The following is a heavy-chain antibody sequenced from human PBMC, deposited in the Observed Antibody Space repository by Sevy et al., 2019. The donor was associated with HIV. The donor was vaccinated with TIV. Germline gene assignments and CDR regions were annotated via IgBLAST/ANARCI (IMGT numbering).Heavy chain of an antibody. CDR3: TRDSGYDPNNVPVHY. D-gene: IGHD2-15*01. Sequence: GGSLGLSCAASGFTFNTHAMHWVRQAPGKGLEWVAVISYAGSATYYTDSVKGRFTISRDNSKNKLYLEMTSLRVEDTAVYYCTRDSGYDPNNVPVHYWGQGTPVTVSS. CDR2: ISYAGSAT. CDR1: GFTFNTHA. V-gene: IGHV3-30*04. J-gene: IGHJ4*02.